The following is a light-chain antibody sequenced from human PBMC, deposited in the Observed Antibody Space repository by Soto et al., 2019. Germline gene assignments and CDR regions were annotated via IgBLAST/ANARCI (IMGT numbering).Light chain of an antibody. V-gene: IGLV2-14*01. CDR1: SSDVGAYNY. Sequence: QSALTQPASVSGSPGQSITISCTGTSSDVGAYNYVSWYQQHPGTAPKLMIYDVSNRPSGVSNRFSGSKSGNRASLTISGLQAEDEADYYCSSYTRSSTLVLFGGGTKLTVL. CDR3: SSYTRSSTLVL. J-gene: IGLJ2*01. CDR2: DVS.